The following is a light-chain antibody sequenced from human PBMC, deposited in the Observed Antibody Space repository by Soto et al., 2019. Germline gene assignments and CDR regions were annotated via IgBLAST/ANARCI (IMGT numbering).Light chain of an antibody. J-gene: IGLJ2*01. CDR1: TSDICAYNY. CDR2: DVT. CDR3: SSYTSTNTVV. Sequence: QSALAQPASVSGSPGQSITIPCTGTTSDICAYNYVSWYQQHPDKAPKLMIYDVTYRPSGVSSRFSGSKSGNTASLTISGLQAEDEADYFCSSYTSTNTVVFGGGTKLTVL. V-gene: IGLV2-14*03.